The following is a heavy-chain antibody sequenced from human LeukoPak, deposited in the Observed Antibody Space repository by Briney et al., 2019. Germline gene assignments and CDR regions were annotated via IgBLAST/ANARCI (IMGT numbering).Heavy chain of an antibody. CDR1: GGSVSSGSYY. CDR3: ARGDLTLYYYYGMDV. D-gene: IGHD2-21*02. CDR2: IYYSGST. Sequence: SETLSLTCTVSGGSVSSGSYYWSWIRQPPGKGLEWIGYIYYSGSTNYSPSLKSRVTISVDTSKNQFSLKLSSVTAADTAVYYCARGDLTLYYYYGMDVWGQGTTVTVSS. V-gene: IGHV4-61*01. J-gene: IGHJ6*02.